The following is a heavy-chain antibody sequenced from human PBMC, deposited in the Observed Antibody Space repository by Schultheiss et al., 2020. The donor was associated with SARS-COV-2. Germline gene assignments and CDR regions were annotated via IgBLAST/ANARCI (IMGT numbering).Heavy chain of an antibody. CDR1: GFTFSSYE. CDR3: AKGNYGMDV. V-gene: IGHV3-64*02. D-gene: IGHD6-13*01. CDR2: ISSNGGST. Sequence: GGSLRLSCAASGFTFSSYEMNWVRQAPGKGLEYVSAISSNGGSTYYADSVKGRFTISRDNSKNTLYLQMGSLRAEDMAVYYCAKGNYGMDVWGQGTTVTVSS. J-gene: IGHJ6*02.